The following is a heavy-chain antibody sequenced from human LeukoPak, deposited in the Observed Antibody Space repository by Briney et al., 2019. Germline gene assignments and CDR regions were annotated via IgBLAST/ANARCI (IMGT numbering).Heavy chain of an antibody. J-gene: IGHJ5*02. CDR1: GFTLSNSW. V-gene: IGHV3-74*01. CDR3: ARAARADCTSPTCHSWLAP. CDR2: INSDGSTT. D-gene: IGHD2/OR15-2a*01. Sequence: GGSLRLSCAASGFTLSNSWIHWVRQAPGKGLVWVSRINSDGSTTTYADSVKGRFTISRDNAKNTLYLQMDSLRAEDTAVYYCARAARADCTSPTCHSWLAPWGQGTQVTVSS.